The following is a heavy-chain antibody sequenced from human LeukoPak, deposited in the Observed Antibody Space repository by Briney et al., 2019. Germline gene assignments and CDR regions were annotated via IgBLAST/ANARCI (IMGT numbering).Heavy chain of an antibody. CDR1: GFTFSGYA. D-gene: IGHD2-8*02. V-gene: IGHV3-30-3*01. CDR3: ASDFRSYNIRWCLDY. J-gene: IGHJ4*02. CDR2: ISNDGNNK. Sequence: PGGSLSLSCAASGFTFSGYAMYWVRQAPGKGLEWVAVISNDGNNKYYADSVKGRFTISRDNSKNTLYLQMNSLRAEDTAVYYCASDFRSYNIRWCLDYWGQGTLVTVSS.